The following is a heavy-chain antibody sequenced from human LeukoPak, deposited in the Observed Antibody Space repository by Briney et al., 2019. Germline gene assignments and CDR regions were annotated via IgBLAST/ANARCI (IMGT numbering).Heavy chain of an antibody. CDR1: GFTFSSYW. CDR3: ARVITARSVAWDY. J-gene: IGHJ4*02. Sequence: GGSLRLSCAASGFTFSSYWMSWVRQAPGKGLEWVANIKQDGSEKYYVDSVKGRFTISRDNAKSSLYLQMNSLRAEDTAVYYCARVITARSVAWDYWGQGTLVTVSS. V-gene: IGHV3-7*04. D-gene: IGHD3-16*01. CDR2: IKQDGSEK.